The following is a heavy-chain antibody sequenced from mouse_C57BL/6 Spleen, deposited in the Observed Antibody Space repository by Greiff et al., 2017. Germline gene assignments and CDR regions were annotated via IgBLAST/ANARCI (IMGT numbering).Heavy chain of an antibody. CDR2: ISSGSSTI. J-gene: IGHJ3*01. V-gene: IGHV5-17*01. CDR1: GFTFSDYG. Sequence: EVKLVESGGGLVKPGGSLKLSCAASGFTFSDYGMHWVRQAPEKGLEWVAYISSGSSTINYADTVKGRFTISRDNAKNTLFLQMTGLRSEDTAMYYCARRFAYWGQGTLVTVSA. CDR3: ARRFAY.